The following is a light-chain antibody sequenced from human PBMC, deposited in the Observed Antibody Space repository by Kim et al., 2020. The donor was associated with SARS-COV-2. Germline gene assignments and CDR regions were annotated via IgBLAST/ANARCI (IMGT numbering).Light chain of an antibody. J-gene: IGKJ4*01. V-gene: IGKV3D-15*01. Sequence: VSPGGGATLSCRASQSVNSNLAWYQQKVGQAPRLLIYGVSTRATGIPARFSGSGSGTEFTLTISSLQSEDFAVYYCHQYNDWPLTFGGGTKVDIK. CDR2: GVS. CDR1: QSVNSN. CDR3: HQYNDWPLT.